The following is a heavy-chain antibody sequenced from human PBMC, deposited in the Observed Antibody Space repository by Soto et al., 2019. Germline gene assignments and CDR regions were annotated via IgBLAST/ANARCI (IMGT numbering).Heavy chain of an antibody. CDR2: IIPIFGTA. D-gene: IGHD6-19*01. J-gene: IGHJ4*02. V-gene: IGHV1-69*12. Sequence: QVQLVQSGAEVKKPGSSVKVSCKASGGTFSSYAISWVRQAPGQGLEWMGGIIPIFGTANYAQKFQGRVTSNADEATSTAYLDVSSLRSEDTGVYYCARDTTSSGGRGVFDYWGQGTLVTVSS. CDR3: ARDTTSSGGRGVFDY. CDR1: GGTFSSYA.